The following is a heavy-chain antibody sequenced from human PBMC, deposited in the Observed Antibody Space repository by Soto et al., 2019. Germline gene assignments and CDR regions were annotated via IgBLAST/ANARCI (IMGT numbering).Heavy chain of an antibody. CDR3: ARDQGGDYDSSGYN. CDR2: IYSGGST. J-gene: IGHJ4*02. V-gene: IGHV3-66*01. Sequence: EVQLVESGGGLVQPGGSLRLSCAASGFTVSSNYMSWVRQAPGKGLEWVSVIYSGGSTYYADSVKGRFTISRDNSKNTLYLQRNSLRAEDTAVYYCARDQGGDYDSSGYNWGQGTLVTVSS. CDR1: GFTVSSNY. D-gene: IGHD3-22*01.